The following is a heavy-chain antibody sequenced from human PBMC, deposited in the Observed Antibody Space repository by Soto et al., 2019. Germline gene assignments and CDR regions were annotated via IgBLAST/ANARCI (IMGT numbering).Heavy chain of an antibody. CDR2: IYYSGSS. CDR1: GGSVSGGSYY. J-gene: IGHJ6*02. V-gene: IGHV4-61*01. Sequence: QVQLQESGPGLVKPSETLSLTCTVSGGSVSGGSYYWNWIRQPPGKGLEWIRYIYYSGSSNNNPSLKSLVSLPVDTAKNQCSMELSPVTAADTAVYYCARDGDFGKEDVWGQGTTVTVSS. D-gene: IGHD3-10*01. CDR3: ARDGDFGKEDV.